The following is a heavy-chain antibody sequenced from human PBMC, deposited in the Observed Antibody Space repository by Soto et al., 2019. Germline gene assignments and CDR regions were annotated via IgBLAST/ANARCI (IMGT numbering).Heavy chain of an antibody. D-gene: IGHD3-22*01. J-gene: IGHJ3*02. CDR1: GYSFTSYW. CDR2: IYPGDSDT. Sequence: LKISCKGSGYSFTSYWIGWVRQMPGKGLEWMGIIYPGDSDTRYSPSFQGQVTISADKSISTAYLQWSSLKASDTAMYYCARHSPTYYYDSSGVAGAFDIWGQGTMVTVSS. V-gene: IGHV5-51*01. CDR3: ARHSPTYYYDSSGVAGAFDI.